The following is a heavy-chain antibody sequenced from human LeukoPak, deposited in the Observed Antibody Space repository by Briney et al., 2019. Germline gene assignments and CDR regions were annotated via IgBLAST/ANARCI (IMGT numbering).Heavy chain of an antibody. CDR2: IWYDGSNK. J-gene: IGHJ6*04. V-gene: IGHV3-33*01. CDR3: AREDKRYSSSSEIDV. CDR1: GFTFSSYG. D-gene: IGHD6-6*01. Sequence: PGGSLRLSCAASGFTFSSYGMHWVRQAPGKGLEWVAVIWYDGSNKYYADSVKGRFTISRDNSKNTLYLQMNSLRAEDTAVYYCAREDKRYSSSSEIDVWGKGTTVTVSS.